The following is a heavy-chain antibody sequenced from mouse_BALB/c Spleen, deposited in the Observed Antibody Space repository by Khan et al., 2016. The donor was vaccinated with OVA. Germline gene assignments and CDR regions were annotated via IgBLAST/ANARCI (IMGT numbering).Heavy chain of an antibody. V-gene: IGHV1-7*01. J-gene: IGHJ3*01. Sequence: VQLQQSGAELAKPGASVKMSCKASGYTFTSYWMHWVKQRPGQGLEWIGYINPSTGNSEYNQKLTDKATLTADKSSSTAYMQLSSLTSDDSAVYYCANHGSSSAWFAYWGQGTLVTVSA. CDR1: GYTFTSYW. CDR3: ANHGSSSAWFAY. D-gene: IGHD1-1*01. CDR2: INPSTGNS.